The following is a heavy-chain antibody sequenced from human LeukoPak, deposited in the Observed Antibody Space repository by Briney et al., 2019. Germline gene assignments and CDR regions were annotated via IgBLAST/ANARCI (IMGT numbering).Heavy chain of an antibody. CDR3: ARTGGHWTGGAKIEY. V-gene: IGHV4-39*01. D-gene: IGHD2-8*02. Sequence: PSETLSLTCTVSGGSISSSSYYWGWIRQPPGKGLEWIGSIYYSGSTYYNPSLKSRVTISVDTSKNQFSLKLRSVTAADTAVFYCARTGGHWTGGAKIEYWRQGTLVTVSS. J-gene: IGHJ4*02. CDR2: IYYSGST. CDR1: GGSISSSSYY.